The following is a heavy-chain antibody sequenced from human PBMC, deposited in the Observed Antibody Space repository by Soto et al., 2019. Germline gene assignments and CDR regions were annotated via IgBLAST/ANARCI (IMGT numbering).Heavy chain of an antibody. Sequence: PGGSLRLSCAASGFTFSSYAMSWVRQAPGKGLEWVSAISGSSGYIYYADSVKGRFTISRDNAKNTLYLQMNSLRAEDTAVYYCARDAPTIFGVVNHPDNWFDPWGQGTLVTVSS. CDR1: GFTFSSYA. D-gene: IGHD3-3*01. CDR3: ARDAPTIFGVVNHPDNWFDP. V-gene: IGHV3-21*01. J-gene: IGHJ5*02. CDR2: ISGSSGYI.